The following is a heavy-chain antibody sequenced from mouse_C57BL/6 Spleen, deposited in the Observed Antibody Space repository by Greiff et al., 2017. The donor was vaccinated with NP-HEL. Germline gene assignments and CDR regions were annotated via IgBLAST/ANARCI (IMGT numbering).Heavy chain of an antibody. D-gene: IGHD2-1*01. Sequence: EVKLMESGPGLVKPSQSLSLTCSVTGYSITSGYYWNWIRQFPGNKLEWMGYISYDGSNNYNPSLKNRISITRDTSKNQFFLKLNSVTTEDTATYYCARDRDYGNYPPYWGQGTLVTVSA. J-gene: IGHJ3*01. CDR1: GYSITSGYY. CDR2: ISYDGSN. CDR3: ARDRDYGNYPPY. V-gene: IGHV3-6*01.